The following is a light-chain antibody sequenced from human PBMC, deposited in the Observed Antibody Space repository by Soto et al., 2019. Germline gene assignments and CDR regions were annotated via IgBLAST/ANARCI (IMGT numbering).Light chain of an antibody. Sequence: EIVLTQSPGTLSLSPGERATLSCRASQSVSSSYLAWVQQKPGQAPRLLIYGASSRATGVPDRFSGSGSGTDFTLTISGLQPDDFATYYCQQYNSYSPLTFGGGTKVDI. CDR1: QSVSSSY. J-gene: IGKJ4*01. CDR3: QQYNSYSPLT. CDR2: GAS. V-gene: IGKV3-20*01.